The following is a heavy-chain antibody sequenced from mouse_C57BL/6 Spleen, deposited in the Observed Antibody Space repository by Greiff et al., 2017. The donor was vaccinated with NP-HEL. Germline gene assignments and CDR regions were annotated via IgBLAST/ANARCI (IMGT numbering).Heavy chain of an antibody. V-gene: IGHV1-19*01. D-gene: IGHD1-1*01. CDR2: INPYNGGT. CDR1: GYTFTDYY. Sequence: VQLQQSGPVLVKPGASVKMSCKASGYTFTDYYMNWVKQSHGKSLEWIGVINPYNGGTSYNQKFKGKATLTVDKSSSTAYMELNSLTSEDSAVYYCARRGESYYYGSSYGFAYWGQGTLVTVSA. CDR3: ARRGESYYYGSSYGFAY. J-gene: IGHJ3*01.